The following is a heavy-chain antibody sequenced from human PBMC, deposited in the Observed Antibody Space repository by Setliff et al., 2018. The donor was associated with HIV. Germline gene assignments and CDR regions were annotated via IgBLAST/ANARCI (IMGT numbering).Heavy chain of an antibody. V-gene: IGHV4-61*09. CDR1: GNSSDGNNF. CDR2: IAASGDP. Sequence: SETLSRTCTILGNSSDGNNFWGWIRAPADKGLEWIGHIAASGDPNYNTSLKSRLSMSVHTSKNQFSLILTSVSSAVTAVYFCVRGRIDSHWDYFKQYFFNYIDVWRQGTTVTVSS. J-gene: IGHJ6*03. CDR3: VRGRIDSHWDYFKQYFFNYIDV. D-gene: IGHD3-9*01.